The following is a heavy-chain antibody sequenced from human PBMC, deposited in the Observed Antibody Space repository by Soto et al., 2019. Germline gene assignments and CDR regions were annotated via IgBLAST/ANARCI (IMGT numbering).Heavy chain of an antibody. CDR3: ASMVIYGMYV. Sequence: SETLSLTCTVSGGSISSGDYYWSWIRQPPGKGLEWIGFIYYSGSTYYNPSLKSRVTISVDTSKNQFSLKLSSVTAADTAVYYCASMVIYGMYVWGQGTTVPVSS. V-gene: IGHV4-30-4*01. D-gene: IGHD3-10*01. CDR2: IYYSGST. CDR1: GGSISSGDYY. J-gene: IGHJ6*02.